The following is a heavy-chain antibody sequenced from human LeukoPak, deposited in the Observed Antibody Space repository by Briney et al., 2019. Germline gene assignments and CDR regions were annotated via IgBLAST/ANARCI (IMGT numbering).Heavy chain of an antibody. D-gene: IGHD2-15*01. V-gene: IGHV1-2*02. CDR1: EYTFTRYY. CDR2: INPNSDDK. CDR3: ERGDIVVVVAARIDY. J-gene: IGHJ4*02. Sequence: ASVNVPCKASEYTFTRYYMHWVRQAPAQGRECMGWINPNSDDKNYAQKLQDRLTMTRDTSIHTAHMELSRQRCDDPPVYYCERGDIVVVVAARIDYWGKGTLVTVSS.